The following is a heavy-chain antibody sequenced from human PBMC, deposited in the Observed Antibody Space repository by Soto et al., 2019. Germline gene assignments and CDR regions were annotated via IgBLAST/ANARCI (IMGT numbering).Heavy chain of an antibody. CDR1: GGSISSSSYF. J-gene: IGHJ4*02. D-gene: IGHD5-18*01. CDR2: IYYSGST. Sequence: QLQLQESGPGLVKPSETLSLTCTVSGGSISSSSYFWGWIRQPPGKGLEWIGSIYYSGSTYYNPSLKSRVXXXXXXXXXXXXLXLXXXXXXXXAVYYCARHPGYGLYYFDYWGQGTLVTVSS. CDR3: ARHPGYGLYYFDY. V-gene: IGHV4-39*01.